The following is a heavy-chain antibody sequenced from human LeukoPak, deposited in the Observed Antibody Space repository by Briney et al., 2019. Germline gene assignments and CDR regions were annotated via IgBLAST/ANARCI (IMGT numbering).Heavy chain of an antibody. Sequence: SETLSLTCAVYGGSFSGYYWSWIRQPPGKGLEWIGEINHSGSTNYNPSLKSRVTISVDTSKNQFSLKLSSVTAADTAVYYCARAPSGEDGDNNYFDYWGQGTLVTVSS. D-gene: IGHD4-17*01. V-gene: IGHV4-34*01. CDR2: INHSGST. CDR1: GGSFSGYY. CDR3: ARAPSGEDGDNNYFDY. J-gene: IGHJ4*02.